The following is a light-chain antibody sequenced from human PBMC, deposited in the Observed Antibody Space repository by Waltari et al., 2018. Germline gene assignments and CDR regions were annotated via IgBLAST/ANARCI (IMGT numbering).Light chain of an antibody. CDR1: RRGNRAYTF. V-gene: IGLV2-14*03. CDR2: DVS. J-gene: IGLJ1*01. Sequence: QPALTPPASVSGSPAQSIAITCTATRRGNRAYTFVSWYQHHPGKGPKLLIFDVSSRPSGISDRFSGSRSGSTASLTISGLQPEDEAVYFCSSYSSTTIQLFGPVTQVTVL. CDR3: SSYSSTTIQL.